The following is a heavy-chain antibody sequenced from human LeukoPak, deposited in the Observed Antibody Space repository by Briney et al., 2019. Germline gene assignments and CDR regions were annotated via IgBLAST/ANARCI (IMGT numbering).Heavy chain of an antibody. CDR1: GGTFSAYY. CDR2: INHSGIT. J-gene: IGHJ2*01. CDR3: ASRYSSAWGSHWHFDP. V-gene: IGHV4-34*01. D-gene: IGHD6-19*01. Sequence: SETLSLTCAVYGGTFSAYYWIWIRQPPGKGLQWIGEINHSGITNYNPSLKSRVTISVDTSKNQFSLKLSSATAADTAVYYCASRYSSAWGSHWHFDPWGRGTPVTVSS.